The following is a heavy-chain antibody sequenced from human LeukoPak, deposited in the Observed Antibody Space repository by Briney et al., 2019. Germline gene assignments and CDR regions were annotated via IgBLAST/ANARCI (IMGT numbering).Heavy chain of an antibody. Sequence: SVKVSCKASGYTFTSYGLSWVRQAPGQGLEWMGRIIPTLGIANYAQKFQGRVTITADKSTSTAYMELSSLRSEDTAVYYCARVRHSSGYNWFDPWGQGTLVTVSS. CDR2: IIPTLGIA. V-gene: IGHV1-69*04. J-gene: IGHJ5*02. CDR3: ARVRHSSGYNWFDP. CDR1: GYTFTSYG. D-gene: IGHD6-19*01.